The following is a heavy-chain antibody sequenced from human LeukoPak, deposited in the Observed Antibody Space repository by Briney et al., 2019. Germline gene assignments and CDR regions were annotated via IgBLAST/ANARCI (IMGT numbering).Heavy chain of an antibody. J-gene: IGHJ4*02. D-gene: IGHD6-19*01. CDR1: GFSVSTYP. CDR2: ITASGTAT. Sequence: GGSLRLSCTASGFSVSTYPMAWVRQAPGKGLQWVSTITASGTATFYADSVKGRFTISRDNSKNTLSLQMNSLRAEDTALYYCAKYSSGWVNDYWGQGPLVTVPS. CDR3: AKYSSGWVNDY. V-gene: IGHV3-23*01.